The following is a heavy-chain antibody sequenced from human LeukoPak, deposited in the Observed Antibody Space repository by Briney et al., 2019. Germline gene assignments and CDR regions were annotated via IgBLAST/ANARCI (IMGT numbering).Heavy chain of an antibody. D-gene: IGHD2/OR15-2a*01. J-gene: IGHJ3*02. Sequence: SQTLSLTXTVSGGSINSGSYYWNWIRQPAGTGLEWIGHTYTSGSTNYNPSLKSRVTISMDRSKNQFSVKLSSVTATDTAVYYCARSQYGLDASDIWGQGTMVTVSS. CDR3: ARSQYGLDASDI. V-gene: IGHV4-61*09. CDR2: TYTSGST. CDR1: GGSINSGSYY.